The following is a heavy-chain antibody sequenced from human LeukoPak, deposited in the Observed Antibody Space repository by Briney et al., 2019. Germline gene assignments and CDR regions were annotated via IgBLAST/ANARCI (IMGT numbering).Heavy chain of an antibody. Sequence: GGSLRLSCAASGFTFSDYYMSWIRQGPGKGLEWGSYISSSGSTIYYADSVKGRFTISRDNAKNPLYLQMNSLRAEDTAVYYCARGGKIFGVVIIRSWFDPWGQGTLVTVSS. D-gene: IGHD3-3*01. J-gene: IGHJ5*02. CDR2: ISSSGSTI. CDR3: ARGGKIFGVVIIRSWFDP. V-gene: IGHV3-11*04. CDR1: GFTFSDYY.